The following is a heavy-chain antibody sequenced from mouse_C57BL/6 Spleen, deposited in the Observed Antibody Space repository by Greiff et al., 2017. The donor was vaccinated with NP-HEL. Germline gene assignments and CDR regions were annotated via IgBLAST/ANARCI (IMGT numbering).Heavy chain of an antibody. V-gene: IGHV14-2*01. CDR2: IDPEDGET. CDR1: GFNIKDYY. J-gene: IGHJ4*01. Sequence: EVKLQESGAELVKPGASVKLSCTASGFNIKDYYMHWVKQRTEQGLEWIGRIDPEDGETKYAPKFQGKATITADTSSNTAYLQLSSLTSEDTAVYYCARGHYGSSPYYAMDYWGQGTSVTVSS. CDR3: ARGHYGSSPYYAMDY. D-gene: IGHD1-1*01.